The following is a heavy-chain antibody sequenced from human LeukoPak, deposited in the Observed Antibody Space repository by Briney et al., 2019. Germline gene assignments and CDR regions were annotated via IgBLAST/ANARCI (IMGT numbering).Heavy chain of an antibody. D-gene: IGHD6-13*01. CDR2: ISQHENEK. Sequence: GGSLRLSCAASEFTFNTYWMTWVRQAPGKGLEWVATISQHENEKFYVDSMEGRFTISRDNAKNSLYLQMRSLRAEDTAVYYCARLSPPPSAGSDYYYMDVWGKGTTVTVSS. CDR1: EFTFNTYW. CDR3: ARLSPPPSAGSDYYYMDV. J-gene: IGHJ6*03. V-gene: IGHV3-7*01.